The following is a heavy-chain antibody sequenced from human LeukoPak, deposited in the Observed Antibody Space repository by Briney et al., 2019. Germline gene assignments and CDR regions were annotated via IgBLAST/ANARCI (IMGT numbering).Heavy chain of an antibody. D-gene: IGHD2-21*02. J-gene: IGHJ4*02. CDR1: GYTFTSYD. CDR2: MNPNSGNT. Sequence: ASAKVSCKASGYTFTSYDINWVRQATGQGLEWMGWMNPNSGNTGYAQKFQGRVTMTRNTSISTAYMELSSLRSEDTAVYYCARARRDLGAFDYWGQGTLVTVSS. V-gene: IGHV1-8*01. CDR3: ARARRDLGAFDY.